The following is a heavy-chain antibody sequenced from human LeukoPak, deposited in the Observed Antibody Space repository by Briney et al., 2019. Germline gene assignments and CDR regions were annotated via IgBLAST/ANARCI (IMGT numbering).Heavy chain of an antibody. Sequence: SGTLSLTCAVSGGSISSGGYSWSWIRQPPGKGLEWIGYIYHSGSTYYNPSLKSRVTISVDRSKNQFSLKLSSVTAADTAVYYCARALDVGQGPKFDYWGQGTLVTVSS. D-gene: IGHD1-1*01. CDR1: GGSISSGGYS. J-gene: IGHJ4*02. CDR2: IYHSGST. V-gene: IGHV4-30-2*01. CDR3: ARALDVGQGPKFDY.